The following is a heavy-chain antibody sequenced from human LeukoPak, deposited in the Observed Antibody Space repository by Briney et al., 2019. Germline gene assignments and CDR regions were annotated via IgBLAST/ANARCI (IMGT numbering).Heavy chain of an antibody. CDR3: AKDTSYYDSGGYYGGDY. D-gene: IGHD3-22*01. Sequence: GGSLRLSCAASGFTFSSYGMHWVRQAPGKGLEWVAVISYDGSNKYYADSVKGRFTISRDNSKNTLYLQMNSLRAEDTAVYYCAKDTSYYDSGGYYGGDYWGQGTLVTVSS. CDR1: GFTFSSYG. V-gene: IGHV3-30*18. CDR2: ISYDGSNK. J-gene: IGHJ4*02.